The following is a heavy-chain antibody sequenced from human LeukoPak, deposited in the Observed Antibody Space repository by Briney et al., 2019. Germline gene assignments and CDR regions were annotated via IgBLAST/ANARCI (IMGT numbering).Heavy chain of an antibody. CDR1: GGSISSTNW. D-gene: IGHD1-26*01. CDR2: ISLSGVT. V-gene: IGHV4-4*02. Sequence: PSETLSLTCGVSGGSISSTNWWSWVRQPPGQGLEWIGEISLSGVTNYNPSLKSRVTMSLDRSKNHLSLTLTSVTAADTAVYYCSRESGAFSPFGYWGQGTLVTVS. J-gene: IGHJ4*02. CDR3: SRESGAFSPFGY.